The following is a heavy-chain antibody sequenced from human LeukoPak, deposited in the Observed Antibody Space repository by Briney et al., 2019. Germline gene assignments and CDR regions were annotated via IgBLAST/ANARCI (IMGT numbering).Heavy chain of an antibody. J-gene: IGHJ4*02. CDR2: INPNSGGT. CDR3: ARPRLSSSWYLDY. D-gene: IGHD6-13*01. V-gene: IGHV1-2*02. Sequence: APVKVSCKASGYTFTGYYMHWVRQAPGQGLEWMGWINPNSGGTNYAQKFQGRVTMTRDTSISTAYMELSRLRSDDTAVYYCARPRLSSSWYLDYWGQGTLVTVSS. CDR1: GYTFTGYY.